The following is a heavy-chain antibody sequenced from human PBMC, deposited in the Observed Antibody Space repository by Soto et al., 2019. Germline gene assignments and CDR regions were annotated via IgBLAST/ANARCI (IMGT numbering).Heavy chain of an antibody. CDR2: IWYDGSNK. J-gene: IGHJ4*02. D-gene: IGHD2-2*01. Sequence: QVQLVESGGGVVQPGRSLRLSCAASGFTFSSYGMHWVRQAPGKGLEWVAVIWYDGSNKYYADSVKGRFTISRDNSKNTQYLQMNSLSAEDTAVYYCASSSSTSPYYFDYWGQGTLVTVSS. CDR1: GFTFSSYG. CDR3: ASSSSTSPYYFDY. V-gene: IGHV3-33*01.